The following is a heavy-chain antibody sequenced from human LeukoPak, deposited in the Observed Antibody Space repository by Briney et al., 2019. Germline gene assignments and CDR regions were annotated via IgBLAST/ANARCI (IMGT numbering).Heavy chain of an antibody. CDR3: AKDLEAVAGTIVNDY. D-gene: IGHD6-19*01. Sequence: GGSLRLSCAASGFTFSSYGMHWVRQAPGKGLEWVAFIRYDGSNKYYADSVKGRFTISRDNSKNTLFLQLKSLRADDTGVYFCAKDLEAVAGTIVNDYWGQGTPVTVSS. V-gene: IGHV3-30*02. J-gene: IGHJ4*02. CDR1: GFTFSSYG. CDR2: IRYDGSNK.